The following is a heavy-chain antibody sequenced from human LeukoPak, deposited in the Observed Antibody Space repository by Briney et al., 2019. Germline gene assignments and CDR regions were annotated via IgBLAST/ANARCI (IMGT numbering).Heavy chain of an antibody. CDR2: IYYSGST. V-gene: IGHV4-59*01. D-gene: IGHD4-23*01. CDR3: ASMTHDYGGLRSLRFDY. CDR1: GGSISSYY. J-gene: IGHJ4*02. Sequence: SETLSLTCTVSGGSISSYYWSWIRQPPGKGLEWVGYIYYSGSTNYNPSLKSRVTISVDTSKNQFSLKLSSVTAADTAVYYCASMTHDYGGLRSLRFDYWGQGTLVTVSS.